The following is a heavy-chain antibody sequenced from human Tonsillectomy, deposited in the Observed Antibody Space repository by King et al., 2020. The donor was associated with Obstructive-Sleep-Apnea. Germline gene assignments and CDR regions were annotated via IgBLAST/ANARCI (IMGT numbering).Heavy chain of an antibody. J-gene: IGHJ4*02. Sequence: QLVQSGGGVVQPGRSLRLSCAASGFTFSSYGMHWVRQAPGKGLEWVPVISYDGSNKYYADSVKGRFTISRDNSKNTLYLQMNSLRAEDTAVYYCAKDGSRYYYDSSGYFDYWGQGTLVTVSS. CDR2: ISYDGSNK. CDR3: AKDGSRYYYDSSGYFDY. V-gene: IGHV3-30*18. D-gene: IGHD3-22*01. CDR1: GFTFSSYG.